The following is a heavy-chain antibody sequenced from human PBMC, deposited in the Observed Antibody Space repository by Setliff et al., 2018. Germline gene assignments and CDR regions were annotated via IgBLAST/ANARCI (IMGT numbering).Heavy chain of an antibody. Sequence: ASVKVSCKASGYTFINYDINWVRQATGQGLEWMGWLNPNISATFYAPKFQGRVTMTRDTSTSTLYMELSSLRSEDTAVYYCARGVGAMGDYWGQGTLVTISS. CDR2: LNPNISAT. D-gene: IGHD1-26*01. V-gene: IGHV1-8*01. CDR3: ARGVGAMGDY. J-gene: IGHJ4*02. CDR1: GYTFINYD.